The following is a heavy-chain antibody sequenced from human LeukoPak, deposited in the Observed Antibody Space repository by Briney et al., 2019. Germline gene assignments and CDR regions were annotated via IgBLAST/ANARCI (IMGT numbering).Heavy chain of an antibody. CDR2: INHRGST. V-gene: IGHV4-34*01. J-gene: IGHJ5*02. D-gene: IGHD6-6*01. Sequence: SETLSLTCAVYGGSFNDYYWNWIRQPPGKGLEWIGEINHRGSTNYNPSLKSRVTISVDTSKSQFSLKLSSVTAADTAIYYCARRLAPRPPGSWGQGTLVTVSS. CDR3: ARRLAPRPPGS. CDR1: GGSFNDYY.